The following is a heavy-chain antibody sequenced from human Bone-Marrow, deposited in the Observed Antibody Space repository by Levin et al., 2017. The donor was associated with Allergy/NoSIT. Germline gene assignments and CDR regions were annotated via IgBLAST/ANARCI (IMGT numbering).Heavy chain of an antibody. D-gene: IGHD2-21*01. J-gene: IGHJ6*02. CDR3: TRDHRDVWWKDG. CDR1: GFTFGDYA. CDR2: IRSKAYGGTT. Sequence: GGSLRLSCTASGFTFGDYAMNWFRQAPEKGLEWVGFIRSKAYGGTTEYAASVKGRFSISRDDSKSIAYLQMNSLKTEDTAVYYCTRDHRDVWWKDGWGQGTTVTVSS. V-gene: IGHV3-49*03.